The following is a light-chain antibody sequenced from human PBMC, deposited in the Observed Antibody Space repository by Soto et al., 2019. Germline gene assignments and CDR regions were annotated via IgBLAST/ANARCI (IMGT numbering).Light chain of an antibody. CDR1: QGISSY. CDR2: AAS. V-gene: IGKV1-9*01. Sequence: DIQLNRSPSFLSASVGDRVTITCRASQGISSYLAWYQQKPGKVPKLLIYAASTLQSGVPSRFRGSGSGTEFTLTISSLTPEEFATYYCQQLNSYLAVGGGTKADIK. CDR3: QQLNSYLA. J-gene: IGKJ4*01.